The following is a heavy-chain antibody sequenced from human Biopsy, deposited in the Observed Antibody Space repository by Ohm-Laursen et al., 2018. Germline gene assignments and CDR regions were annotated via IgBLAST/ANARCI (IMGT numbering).Heavy chain of an antibody. Sequence: SLRLSCAASGFTFSHHSMNWVRQAPGKGLEWISYISSSSGTRYHADSVNGRFNISRDNAKNSLYLQMNSLRVEDTAVYYCARGPSGVATIGRGQGTLVTVSS. CDR2: ISSSSGTR. CDR1: GFTFSHHS. CDR3: ARGPSGVATIG. J-gene: IGHJ4*02. D-gene: IGHD5-24*01. V-gene: IGHV3-48*01.